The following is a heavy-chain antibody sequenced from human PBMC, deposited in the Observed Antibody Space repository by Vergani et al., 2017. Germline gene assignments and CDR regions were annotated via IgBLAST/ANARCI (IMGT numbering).Heavy chain of an antibody. CDR1: GFSLSTSGVG. CDR3: AHSSGSTICGVVIPHNDFDY. D-gene: IGHD3-3*01. V-gene: IGHV2-5*02. Sequence: QITLKESGPTLVKPTQTLTLTCTFSGFSLSTSGVGVGWIRQPPGKALEWLALIYWDDDKRYSPSLKSRLTITKDTSKNQVVLTMTNMDPVDTATYYCAHSSGSTICGVVIPHNDFDYWGQGTLVTVSS. CDR2: IYWDDDK. J-gene: IGHJ4*02.